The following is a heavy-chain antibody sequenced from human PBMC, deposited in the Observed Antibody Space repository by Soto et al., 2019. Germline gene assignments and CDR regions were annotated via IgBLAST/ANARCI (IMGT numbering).Heavy chain of an antibody. CDR1: GGTFSSYA. D-gene: IGHD6-6*01. CDR2: IIPMFGTA. V-gene: IGHV1-69*01. J-gene: IGHJ5*02. Sequence: QVQLVQSGAEVKKPGSSVKVSCKASGGTFSSYAISWVRQAPGQGLEWMGGIIPMFGTANYAQKFQGRVTITADESTSTAYMELSSLGYEDTAVYYCARGSGIAARPYWFDPWGQGTLVNVSS. CDR3: ARGSGIAARPYWFDP.